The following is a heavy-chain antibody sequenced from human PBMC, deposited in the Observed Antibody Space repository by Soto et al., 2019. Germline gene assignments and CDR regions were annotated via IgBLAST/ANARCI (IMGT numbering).Heavy chain of an antibody. Sequence: EVQLVESGGGLVKSGGSLTLSCAASGFTFSISTMIWVRQAPGKRLEWVSSISSGSTYLYYADSVKGRFSISRDNAKRSLFLQMNSLRVEDTAVYYCARGDGTGLHSSGWSPRFWGQGTLVTVSS. CDR1: GFTFSIST. CDR3: ARGDGTGLHSSGWSPRF. V-gene: IGHV3-21*01. CDR2: ISSGSTYL. D-gene: IGHD6-13*01. J-gene: IGHJ4*02.